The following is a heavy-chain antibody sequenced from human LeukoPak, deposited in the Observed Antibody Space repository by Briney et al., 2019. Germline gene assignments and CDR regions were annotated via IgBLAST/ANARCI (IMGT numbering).Heavy chain of an antibody. CDR2: IYYSGST. CDR3: ASLWFGELSGESDY. Sequence: SETLSLTCTVSGGSISSYYWSWIRQPPGKGLEWIGYIYYSGSTNYNPSLKSRVTISVDTSKNQFSLKLSSVTAADTAVYYCASLWFGELSGESDYWGQGTLVTVSS. V-gene: IGHV4-59*01. CDR1: GGSISSYY. D-gene: IGHD3-10*01. J-gene: IGHJ4*02.